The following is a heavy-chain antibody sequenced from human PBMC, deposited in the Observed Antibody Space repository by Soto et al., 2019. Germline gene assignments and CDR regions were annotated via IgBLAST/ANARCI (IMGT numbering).Heavy chain of an antibody. Sequence: GESLKISCKGSGYSFTSYCIGWVRQMPGKGLEWMGIIYPGDSDTRYSPSFQGQVTISADKSISTAYLQWSSLKASDTAMYYCARLRYYDQPDYGDYFFYYMDVWGKGTTVTVSS. CDR2: IYPGDSDT. J-gene: IGHJ6*03. V-gene: IGHV5-51*01. CDR1: GYSFTSYC. CDR3: ARLRYYDQPDYGDYFFYYMDV. D-gene: IGHD4-17*01.